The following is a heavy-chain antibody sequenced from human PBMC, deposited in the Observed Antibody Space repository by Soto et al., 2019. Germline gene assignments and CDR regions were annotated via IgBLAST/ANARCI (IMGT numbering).Heavy chain of an antibody. Sequence: QITLKEAGPTLVKPTETLTLTCTFSGFSFTTTRMGVGWTRQPPGKALEWLAIIYWDGASRYNPLLRRRLTLTEDNSKNQVVLTMTNMDPKDTATYYGAHRDSTGTTTYFDSWGQGIPVTVAS. J-gene: IGHJ4*02. CDR3: AHRDSTGTTTYFDS. D-gene: IGHD1-1*01. CDR2: IYWDGAS. CDR1: GFSFTTTRMG. V-gene: IGHV2-5*02.